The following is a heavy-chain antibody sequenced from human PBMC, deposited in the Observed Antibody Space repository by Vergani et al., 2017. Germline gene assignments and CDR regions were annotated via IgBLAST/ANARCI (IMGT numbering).Heavy chain of an antibody. CDR1: GFTFSSYA. CDR3: ARGEREQQLSTPGIRSGWLRKGAFDI. CDR2: ISYDGSNK. V-gene: IGHV3-30-3*01. D-gene: IGHD6-19*01. Sequence: QVQLVESGGGVVQPGRSLRLSCAASGFTFSSYAMHWVRQAPGKGLEWVAVISYDGSNKYYADSVKGRFTISRDNSKNTLYLQMNSLRAEDTAVYYCARGEREQQLSTPGIRSGWLRKGAFDIWGQGTMVTVSS. J-gene: IGHJ3*02.